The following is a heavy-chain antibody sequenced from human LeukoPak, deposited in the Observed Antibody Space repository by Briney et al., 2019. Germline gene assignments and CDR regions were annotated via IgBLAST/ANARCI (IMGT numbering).Heavy chain of an antibody. Sequence: SETLSLTCAVYGGSFSGYYWSWIRQPPGKGLEWIGEINHSGSTNYNPSLKSRVTISVDTSKNQFSLKLSSVTAADTAVYYCARDPGGCSSTSCYWKPETFSFDYWGQGTLVTVSS. CDR3: ARDPGGCSSTSCYWKPETFSFDY. D-gene: IGHD2-2*01. CDR2: INHSGST. J-gene: IGHJ4*02. CDR1: GGSFSGYY. V-gene: IGHV4-34*01.